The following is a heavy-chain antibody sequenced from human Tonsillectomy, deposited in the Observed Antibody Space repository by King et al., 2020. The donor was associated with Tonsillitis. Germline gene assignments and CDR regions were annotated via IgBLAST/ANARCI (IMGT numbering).Heavy chain of an antibody. J-gene: IGHJ4*02. CDR2: IYYSWTT. V-gene: IGHV4-30-4*01. CDR3: ARGEGTTGGFDY. Sequence: VQLQESGPGLVKPSQTLSLICSVSGGSIRTGDFYWSWIRQPPGKGLELIGYIYYSWTTYANPSLQGRVSMAVDASKNQFSLKLRSVTAADTAVYYCARGEGTTGGFDYWGQGTLVTVST. CDR1: GGSIRTGDFY. D-gene: IGHD1-7*01.